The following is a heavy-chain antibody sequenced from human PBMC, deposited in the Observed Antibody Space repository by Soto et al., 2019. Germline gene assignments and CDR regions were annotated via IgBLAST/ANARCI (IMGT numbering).Heavy chain of an antibody. CDR3: PSRSSHD. J-gene: IGHJ4*02. CDR2: ISYDGSNK. Sequence: GGSLRLSCAASGFTFSSYAMHWVRQAPGKGLEWVAVISYDGSNKYYADSVKGRFTISRDNTKNTLYLQMNSLRAEDTAVYYCPSRSSHDWGQATLVTVSS. CDR1: GFTFSSYA. V-gene: IGHV3-30-3*01.